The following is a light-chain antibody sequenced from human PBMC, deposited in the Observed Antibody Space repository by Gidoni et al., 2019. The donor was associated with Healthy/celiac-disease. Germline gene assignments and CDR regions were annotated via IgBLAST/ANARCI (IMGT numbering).Light chain of an antibody. CDR2: AAS. J-gene: IGKJ1*01. CDR3: QQQGT. CDR1: QSVSSY. Sequence: EIVFTQSPATLSLSPGERATLSCRSSQSVSSYLAWYQKKPGQATRLLIYAASNRATGIPARFSGSGSGTDFTLTISSLEPEDFAVYYCQQQGTFGQGTKVEIK. V-gene: IGKV3-11*01.